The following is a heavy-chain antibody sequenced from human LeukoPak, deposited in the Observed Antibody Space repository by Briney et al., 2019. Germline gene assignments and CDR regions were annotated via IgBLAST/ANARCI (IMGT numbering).Heavy chain of an antibody. D-gene: IGHD2-2*01. CDR1: GFTFSSYA. Sequence: GGSLRLSCAASGFTFSSYAMSWVRQAPGQGLEWVSAISGSGGSTYYADSVKGRFTISRHNSKNTLYLQMNSLRAEDTAVYYCAKVGYCSSTSCYPYWYFDLWGRGTLVTVSS. J-gene: IGHJ2*01. V-gene: IGHV3-23*01. CDR2: ISGSGGST. CDR3: AKVGYCSSTSCYPYWYFDL.